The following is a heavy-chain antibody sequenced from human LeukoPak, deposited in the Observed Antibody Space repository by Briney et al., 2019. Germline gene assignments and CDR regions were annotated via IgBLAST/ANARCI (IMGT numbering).Heavy chain of an antibody. CDR2: ISSSSSTI. CDR3: ARAYDSSGYPPEGY. J-gene: IGHJ4*02. Sequence: GGSLRLSCAASGFTFSSYSMNWVRQAPGKGLEWVSYISSSSSTIYYTDSVKGRFTISRDNVKNTLYLQMNSLRAEDTAVYYCARAYDSSGYPPEGYWGQGTLVTVSS. CDR1: GFTFSSYS. V-gene: IGHV3-48*01. D-gene: IGHD3-22*01.